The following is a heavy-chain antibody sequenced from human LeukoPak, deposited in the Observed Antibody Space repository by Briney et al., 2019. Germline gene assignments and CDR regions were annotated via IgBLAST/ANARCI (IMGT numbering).Heavy chain of an antibody. Sequence: PGGSLRLSCAASGFTFSSYSMNWVRQAPGKGLEWVSSISSSSYIYYADSVKGRFTISRDNAKNSLYLQMNSLRAEDTAVYYCARGWSSTSCFNWGQGTLVTVSS. CDR1: GFTFSSYS. D-gene: IGHD2-2*01. CDR2: ISSSSYI. J-gene: IGHJ4*02. CDR3: ARGWSSTSCFN. V-gene: IGHV3-21*01.